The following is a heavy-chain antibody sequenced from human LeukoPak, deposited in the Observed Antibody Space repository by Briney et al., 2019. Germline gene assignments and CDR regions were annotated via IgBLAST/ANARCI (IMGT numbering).Heavy chain of an antibody. Sequence: RSETLSLTCTVSGVSISSYYWSWIRQPPGKGLEWIGYIFYSGNTIYNPSLRSRVTISADTSKNHFSLRLRSVTAADTAVYYCARLAAISGSDYPDDWGQGTLVTVSS. CDR3: ARLAAISGSDYPDD. V-gene: IGHV4-59*08. J-gene: IGHJ4*02. D-gene: IGHD1-26*01. CDR2: IFYSGNT. CDR1: GVSISSYY.